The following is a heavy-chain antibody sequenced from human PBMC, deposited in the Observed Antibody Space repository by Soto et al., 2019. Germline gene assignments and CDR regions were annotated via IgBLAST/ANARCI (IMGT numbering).Heavy chain of an antibody. D-gene: IGHD3-9*01. Sequence: ASVKVSCKASGYTFTSYGISWVRQAPGQGLEWMGWISAYNGNTNYAQKLQGRVTMTTDTSTSTAYMELRSLRSDDTAVYYCANLDYDILTGYPSHDALDIWGQGTMVTFSS. V-gene: IGHV1-18*01. CDR3: ANLDYDILTGYPSHDALDI. CDR1: GYTFTSYG. CDR2: ISAYNGNT. J-gene: IGHJ3*02.